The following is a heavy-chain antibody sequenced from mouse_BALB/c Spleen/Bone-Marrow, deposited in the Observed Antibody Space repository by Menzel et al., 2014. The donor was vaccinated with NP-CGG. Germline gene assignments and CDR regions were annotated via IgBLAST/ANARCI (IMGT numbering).Heavy chain of an antibody. Sequence: EVQLQQSGPELVKPGASVKISCKASGYSFTDYIILWVKQSHGMSLEWIGNINPYYDSTSYNLKFKGKATLTVDKSSTTAYMHLNSLTSEDSAVYYCARVAYDGYAMHSWGQGTSVPVTS. D-gene: IGHD2-3*01. CDR1: GYSFTDYI. CDR2: INPYYDST. CDR3: ARVAYDGYAMHS. V-gene: IGHV1-39*01. J-gene: IGHJ4*01.